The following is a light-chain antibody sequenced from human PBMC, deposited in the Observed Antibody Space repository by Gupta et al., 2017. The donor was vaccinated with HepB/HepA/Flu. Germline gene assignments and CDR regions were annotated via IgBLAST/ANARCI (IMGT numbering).Light chain of an antibody. CDR1: QSISSY. CDR2: AAA. CDR3: QQSYSTLPLT. Sequence: DIQMTQSPSSLSASVGDRVTIPCRASQSISSYLNWYQQIPGKAPKLLISAAASLQSGVPSSFSGSGSGTDFTLTISSSQPEDFATYYCQQSYSTLPLTFGGGTKVEIK. J-gene: IGKJ4*01. V-gene: IGKV1-39*01.